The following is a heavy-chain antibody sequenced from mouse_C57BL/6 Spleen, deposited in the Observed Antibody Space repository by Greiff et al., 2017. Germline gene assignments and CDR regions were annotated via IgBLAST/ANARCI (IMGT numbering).Heavy chain of an antibody. Sequence: QVQLQQPGAELVRPGSSVKLSCKASGFTFTSYWMDLVKQRPGQGLEWIGNIYPSDSETHYTQKFKDKATLTVDKSSSTAYMQISSLTSEDSAVYYCARGVRYYSNSHWYCDVWGTGTTVTVSS. CDR3: ARGVRYYSNSHWYCDV. J-gene: IGHJ1*03. CDR2: IYPSDSET. V-gene: IGHV1-61*01. D-gene: IGHD2-5*01. CDR1: GFTFTSYW.